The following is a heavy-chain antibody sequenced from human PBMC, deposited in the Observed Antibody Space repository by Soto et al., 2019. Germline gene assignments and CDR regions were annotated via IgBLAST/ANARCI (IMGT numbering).Heavy chain of an antibody. CDR1: GFTFDDYT. CDR3: AKHDSSGYYYFDY. Sequence: EVQLVESGGVVVQPGGSLRLSCAASGFTFDDYTMHWVRQAPGKGLEWVSLISWDGGSTYYADSVKGRFTISRDNSKNSLYLQMNSLRTEDTALYYCAKHDSSGYYYFDYWGQGTLVTVSS. D-gene: IGHD3-22*01. CDR2: ISWDGGST. J-gene: IGHJ4*02. V-gene: IGHV3-43*01.